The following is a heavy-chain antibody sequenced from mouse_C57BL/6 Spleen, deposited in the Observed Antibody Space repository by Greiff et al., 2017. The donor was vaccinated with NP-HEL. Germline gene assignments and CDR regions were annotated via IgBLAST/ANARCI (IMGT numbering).Heavy chain of an antibody. J-gene: IGHJ2*01. D-gene: IGHD3-3*01. Sequence: QVTLKESGPGILQPSQTLSLTCSFSGFSLSTSNMGIGWIRQPSGKGLEWLAHIWWNDDKYYNPSLKSRLTISKDTSNTQVFLQITSVDTAATATYYCAQIEAGRGYFDYWGQGTTLTVSS. CDR1: GFSLSTSNMG. V-gene: IGHV8-5*01. CDR2: IWWNDDK. CDR3: AQIEAGRGYFDY.